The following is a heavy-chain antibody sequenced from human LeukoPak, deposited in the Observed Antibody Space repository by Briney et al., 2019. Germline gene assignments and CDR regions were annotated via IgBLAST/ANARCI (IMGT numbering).Heavy chain of an antibody. CDR3: ARGTFWLTNYFDY. J-gene: IGHJ4*02. V-gene: IGHV4-4*07. D-gene: IGHD4-11*01. CDR1: AGSITSYY. CDR2: TLTSGST. Sequence: SQTLSPTCLVSAGSITSYYCGWIRQPAGKWLEWIGRTLTSGSTNYNPSLKSRVTMSVDTSKNQFSLKLSSVTAADTAVYYCARGTFWLTNYFDYWGQGTLVTVSS.